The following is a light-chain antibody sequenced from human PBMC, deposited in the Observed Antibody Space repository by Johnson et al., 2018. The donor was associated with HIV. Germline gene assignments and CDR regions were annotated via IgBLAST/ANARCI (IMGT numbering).Light chain of an antibody. Sequence: QSVLTQPPSVSAAPGQKVTISCSGSSSNIGNNYVSWYQQVPGTAPKLLIYDNYKRPSGIPDRFSGSKSGTSATLGITGLQTGAEANYYCGTWDSSLSAGRGVFGTGTKVTVL. CDR1: SSNIGNNY. CDR2: DNY. J-gene: IGLJ1*01. CDR3: GTWDSSLSAGRGV. V-gene: IGLV1-51*01.